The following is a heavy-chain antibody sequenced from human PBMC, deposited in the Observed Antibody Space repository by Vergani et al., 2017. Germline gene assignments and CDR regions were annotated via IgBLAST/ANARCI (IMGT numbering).Heavy chain of an antibody. CDR2: ISSSGSTI. J-gene: IGHJ4*02. D-gene: IGHD3-10*01. Sequence: EVQLVESGGGLVQPGGSLRLSCAASGFTFSSYEMNWVRQAPGKGLEWVSYISSSGSTIYYADSVKGRCTIARDNAKNSLYLQMNSRRAEDTAVYYCARALAISMVRGVWGEGTLVTVSS. CDR3: ARALAISMVRGV. CDR1: GFTFSSYE. V-gene: IGHV3-48*03.